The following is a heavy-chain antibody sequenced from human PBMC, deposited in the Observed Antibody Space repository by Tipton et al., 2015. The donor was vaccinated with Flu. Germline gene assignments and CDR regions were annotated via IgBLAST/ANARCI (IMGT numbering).Heavy chain of an antibody. Sequence: LRLSCTVSGGSISSYYWSWIRQPPGKGLEWIGYIYYSGSTNYNPSLKSRVTISVDTSKNQFSLKLSSVTAADTAVYYCARVSSSSSWSQDWYFDLWGRGTLGTVSS. CDR3: ARVSSSSSWSQDWYFDL. D-gene: IGHD6-13*01. CDR1: GGSISSYY. J-gene: IGHJ2*01. CDR2: IYYSGST. V-gene: IGHV4-59*01.